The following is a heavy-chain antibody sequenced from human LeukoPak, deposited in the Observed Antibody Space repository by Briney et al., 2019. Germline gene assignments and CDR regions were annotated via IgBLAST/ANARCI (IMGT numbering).Heavy chain of an antibody. V-gene: IGHV4-59*08. Sequence: PSETLSLTCSVSGDSIRSYNWNWIRQPPGKGLEWIGLIYYSGSTNYNPSLGSRVTMSVDASKNQVSLKLSSVTAADTAVYYCARRPFSWFDPWGQGTLVTVSS. D-gene: IGHD2/OR15-2a*01. CDR2: IYYSGST. J-gene: IGHJ5*02. CDR1: GDSIRSYN. CDR3: ARRPFSWFDP.